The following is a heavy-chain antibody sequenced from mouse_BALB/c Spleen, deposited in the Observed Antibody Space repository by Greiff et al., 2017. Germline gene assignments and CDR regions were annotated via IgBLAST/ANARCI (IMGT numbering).Heavy chain of an antibody. CDR3: ARSLYGNYWFAY. CDR2: IDPENGNT. Sequence: EVQLQESGAELVRPGALVKLSCKASGFNIKDYYMHWVKQRPEQGLEWIGWIDPENGNTIYDPKFQGKASIAADTSSNTAYLQHSSLTSEDTAVYYCARSLYGNYWFAYWGQGTLVTVSA. CDR1: GFNIKDYY. V-gene: IGHV14-1*02. D-gene: IGHD2-1*01. J-gene: IGHJ3*01.